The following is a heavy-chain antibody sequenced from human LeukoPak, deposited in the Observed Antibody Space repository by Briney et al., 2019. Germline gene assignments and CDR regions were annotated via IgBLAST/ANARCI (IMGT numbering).Heavy chain of an antibody. J-gene: IGHJ5*02. D-gene: IGHD3-10*01. Sequence: GASVKVSCKASGYIFSNYGITWVRQAPGQGLEWVGRISVLNGHTEYAQRFQGRVTVTANTATSTAYLDLTNLRSDDTAVYYCARVKWVVALQWYQDGAWGQGTLVTVSS. CDR3: ARVKWVVALQWYQDGA. CDR1: GYIFSNYG. V-gene: IGHV1-18*01. CDR2: ISVLNGHT.